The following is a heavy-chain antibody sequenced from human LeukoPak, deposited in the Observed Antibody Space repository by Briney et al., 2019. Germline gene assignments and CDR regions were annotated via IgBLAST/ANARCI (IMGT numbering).Heavy chain of an antibody. CDR2: IYYSGST. CDR3: ARQRGGGYWYFDL. CDR1: GGSITSTSYF. Sequence: SETLSLTCTVSGGSITSTSYFWGWVRQPPGKGLEWIGTIYYSGSTYYNPSLKSRVTISVDTSKNHFSLKLSSVTAADTAVYYCARQRGGGYWYFDLWGRGNLVTVSS. V-gene: IGHV4-39*01. J-gene: IGHJ2*01. D-gene: IGHD2-15*01.